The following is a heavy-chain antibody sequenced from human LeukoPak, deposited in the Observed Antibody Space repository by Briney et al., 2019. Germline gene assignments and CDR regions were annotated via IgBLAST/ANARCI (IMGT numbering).Heavy chain of an antibody. CDR2: IGYDGSHE. CDR3: ARGSRELDY. V-gene: IGHV3-33*01. D-gene: IGHD5-24*01. J-gene: IGHJ4*02. Sequence: PGGSLRLSCAASGLSLSSFGMHWVRQAPGKGLEWVAGIGYDGSHESEAESVKGRFTISRDNSRNTVYLQMNSLRVDDTAVYYCARGSRELDYWGQGTLVTVSS. CDR1: GLSLSSFG.